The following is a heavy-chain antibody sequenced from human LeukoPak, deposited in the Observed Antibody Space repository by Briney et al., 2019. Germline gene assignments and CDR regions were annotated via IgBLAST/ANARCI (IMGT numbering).Heavy chain of an antibody. V-gene: IGHV3-30*04. CDR2: ISYDGSNK. CDR1: GFTFSSYA. D-gene: IGHD1-26*01. CDR3: ARVREARFDY. Sequence: GGSLRLSCAASGFTFSSYAMHWVRQAPGKGPEWVAVISYDGSNKYYADSVKGRFTISRDNSKNTLYLQMNSLRAEDTAVYYCARVREARFDYWGQGTLVTVSS. J-gene: IGHJ4*02.